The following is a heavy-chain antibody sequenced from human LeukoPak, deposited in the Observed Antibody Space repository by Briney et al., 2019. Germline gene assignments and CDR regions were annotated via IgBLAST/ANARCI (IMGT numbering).Heavy chain of an antibody. CDR3: ARQTSTYCSGGSCYSWYFDY. CDR2: IYYSGST. CDR1: GGSISSSSYY. Sequence: SETLSLTCTVSGGSISSSSYYWGWIRQPPGKGLEWIGSIYYSGSTYYNPSLKSRVTISVDTSKNQFSLTLSSVTAADTAVYYCARQTSTYCSGGSCYSWYFDYWGQGTLVTVSS. J-gene: IGHJ4*02. D-gene: IGHD2-15*01. V-gene: IGHV4-39*01.